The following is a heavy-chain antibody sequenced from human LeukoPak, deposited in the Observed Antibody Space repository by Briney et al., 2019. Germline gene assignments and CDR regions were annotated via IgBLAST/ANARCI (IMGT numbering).Heavy chain of an antibody. Sequence: QSGGSLRLSCAASGFTFSSYAMSWVRQAPGKGLEWVSAISASGGSTYYADSVKGRFTISRDNSKNTLYLQMNSLRAEDTAVYYCAKDRPVGGIVATAFDIWGQGTMVTVSS. D-gene: IGHD5-12*01. CDR1: GFTFSSYA. V-gene: IGHV3-23*01. J-gene: IGHJ3*02. CDR3: AKDRPVGGIVATAFDI. CDR2: ISASGGST.